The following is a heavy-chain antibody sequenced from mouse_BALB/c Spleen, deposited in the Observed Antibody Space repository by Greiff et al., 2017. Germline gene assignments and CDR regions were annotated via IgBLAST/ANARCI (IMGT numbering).Heavy chain of an antibody. CDR3: TRIYYDYPFYAMDY. D-gene: IGHD2-4*01. Sequence: EVKLEESGGGLVQPGGSMKLSCVASGFTFSNYWMNWVRQSPEKGLEWVAEIRLKSNNYATHYAESVKGRFTISRDDSKSSVYLQMNNLRAEDTGIYYCTRIYYDYPFYAMDYWGQGTSVTVSS. V-gene: IGHV6-6*02. CDR2: IRLKSNNYAT. J-gene: IGHJ4*01. CDR1: GFTFSNYW.